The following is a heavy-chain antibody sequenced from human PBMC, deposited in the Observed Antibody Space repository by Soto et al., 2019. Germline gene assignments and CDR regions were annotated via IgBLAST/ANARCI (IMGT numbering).Heavy chain of an antibody. V-gene: IGHV4-59*01. CDR3: ARGVLRFGDFDY. J-gene: IGHJ4*02. CDR2: IYYSGST. D-gene: IGHD3-10*01. Sequence: QVQLQESGPGLVKPSETLSLTCTVSGVSFSSYYWNWIRQPPGKGLDWIGYIYYSGSTDYNPSLKSRVTISVDPAKNQFSLKLSSVTAADTAVYCCARGVLRFGDFDYWGQGTLVTVSS. CDR1: GVSFSSYY.